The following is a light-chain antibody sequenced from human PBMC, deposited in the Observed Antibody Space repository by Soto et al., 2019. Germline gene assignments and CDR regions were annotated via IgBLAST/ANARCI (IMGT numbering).Light chain of an antibody. CDR2: GAS. CDR1: QSVSSNY. Sequence: EIVLTQSPGTLSLSPGERATLSCRASQSVSSNYLAWYQQTPGQAPRLLIYGASTRATGIPDMFSGSGSGTDFTLTISRLEPEDFAVYYCQQYGSSPITFGQGTRLEIK. CDR3: QQYGSSPIT. V-gene: IGKV3-20*01. J-gene: IGKJ5*01.